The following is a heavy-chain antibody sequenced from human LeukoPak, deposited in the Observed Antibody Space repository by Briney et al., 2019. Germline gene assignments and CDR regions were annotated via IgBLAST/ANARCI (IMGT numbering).Heavy chain of an antibody. CDR1: GFTLSSYA. D-gene: IGHD6-13*01. Sequence: GGSLRLSCAASGFTLSSYAMTWVRQAPGRGLEWVSSVDGGGGGTYYADSVKGRFTISRDNSKDTLYLQMNGLRAEDTAAYFCAKQSAGSAAWYSLHYDFWGQGTLVTVSS. V-gene: IGHV3-23*01. J-gene: IGHJ4*02. CDR2: VDGGGGGT. CDR3: AKQSAGSAAWYSLHYDF.